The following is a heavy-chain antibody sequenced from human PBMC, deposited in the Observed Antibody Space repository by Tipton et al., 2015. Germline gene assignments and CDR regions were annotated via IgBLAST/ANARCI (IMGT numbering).Heavy chain of an antibody. CDR1: GFTVSSNY. CDR2: IYSGGST. J-gene: IGHJ4*02. CDR3: ARDAGSGSYGLLVDY. V-gene: IGHV3-53*01. Sequence: QLVQSGGGLIQPGGSLRLSCAATGFTVSSNYMSWVRQAPGKGLEWVSVIYSGGSTYYADSVKGRFTISRDNAKNSLYLQMNSLRAEDTAVYYCARDAGSGSYGLLVDYWSQGTLFTVSS. D-gene: IGHD5-18*01.